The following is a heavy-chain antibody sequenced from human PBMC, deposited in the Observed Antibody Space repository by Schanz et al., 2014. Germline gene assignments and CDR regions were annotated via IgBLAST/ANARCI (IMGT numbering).Heavy chain of an antibody. CDR1: GYTFSDSY. J-gene: IGHJ4*02. V-gene: IGHV1-2*04. CDR2: INPDSGDT. CDR3: ARGRTFDY. Sequence: QEQLVQSGAEVRKPGASVKVSCKASGYTFSDSYVHWVRQAPGQGLEWMGWINPDSGDTNFAQKFQGWVTMTRNTSMSTAYIELHILTSEDTAVYYCARGRTFDYWGQGTLVTVSS.